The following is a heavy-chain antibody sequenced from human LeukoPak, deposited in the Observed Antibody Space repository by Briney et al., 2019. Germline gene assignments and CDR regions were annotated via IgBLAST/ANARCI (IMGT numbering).Heavy chain of an antibody. V-gene: IGHV4-59*12. D-gene: IGHD2-2*01. CDR3: ARDRPYCSSTSCYGVDP. CDR1: GGSISNYY. Sequence: SETLSLTCSVSGGSISNYYWSWIRQPPGKGLEWIGSIYYSGSTNYNPSLKSRATLSVDTSKNQFSLKLSSATAADTAVYYCARDRPYCSSTSCYGVDPWGQGTLVTVSS. CDR2: IYYSGST. J-gene: IGHJ5*02.